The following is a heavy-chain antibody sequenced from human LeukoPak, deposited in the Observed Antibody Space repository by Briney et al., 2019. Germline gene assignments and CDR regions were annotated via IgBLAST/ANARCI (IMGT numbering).Heavy chain of an antibody. CDR1: GFTFSSYV. CDR3: AKGSSAWYGWFDP. CDR2: ISASGGST. Sequence: GRSLRLSCAASGFTFSSYVLSWARQAPGKGLEWVSGISASGGSTYYADSVKGRFTISRDNSKNAVYLQMNSLTAEDTAVYYCAKGSSAWYGWFDPWGQGTLVTVSS. V-gene: IGHV3-23*01. D-gene: IGHD6-19*01. J-gene: IGHJ5*02.